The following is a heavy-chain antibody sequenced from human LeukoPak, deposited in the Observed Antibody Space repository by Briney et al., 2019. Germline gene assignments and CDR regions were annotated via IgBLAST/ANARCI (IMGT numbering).Heavy chain of an antibody. Sequence: PGGSLRLSRAASGFTFSSYAMSWVRQAPGKGLEWVSAISGSGGSTYYADSVKGRFTISRDNSKNTLYLQMNSLRAEDTAVYYCATHLITMVRGVITLYYFDYWGQGTLVTVSS. J-gene: IGHJ4*02. CDR1: GFTFSSYA. CDR2: ISGSGGST. D-gene: IGHD3-10*01. CDR3: ATHLITMVRGVITLYYFDY. V-gene: IGHV3-23*01.